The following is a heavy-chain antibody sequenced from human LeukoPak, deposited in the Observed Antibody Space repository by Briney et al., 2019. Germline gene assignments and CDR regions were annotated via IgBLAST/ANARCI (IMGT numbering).Heavy chain of an antibody. CDR2: ISSSSSYI. D-gene: IGHD2-15*01. CDR3: ARDRGIVVVVAATPLGF. V-gene: IGHV3-21*01. J-gene: IGHJ4*02. Sequence: PGGSLRLSCAASGFTFSSYSMNWVRQAPGKGLEWVSSISSSSSYIYYADSVKGRFTISRDNAKNSLYLQMNSLRAEDTAVYYCARDRGIVVVVAATPLGFWGQGTLVTVSS. CDR1: GFTFSSYS.